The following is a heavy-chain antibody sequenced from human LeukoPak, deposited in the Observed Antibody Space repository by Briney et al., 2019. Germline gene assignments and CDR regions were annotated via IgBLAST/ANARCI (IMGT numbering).Heavy chain of an antibody. CDR3: ARVNFGVVQNYYYYGMDV. CDR1: GGTFSSYA. Sequence: SVKVSCKASGGTFSSYAISWVRQAPGQGLEWMGGIIPIFGTANYAQKFQGRVTVTADESTSTAYMELSSLRSEDTAVYYCARVNFGVVQNYYYYGMDVWGQGTTVTVSS. V-gene: IGHV1-69*13. D-gene: IGHD3-3*01. J-gene: IGHJ6*02. CDR2: IIPIFGTA.